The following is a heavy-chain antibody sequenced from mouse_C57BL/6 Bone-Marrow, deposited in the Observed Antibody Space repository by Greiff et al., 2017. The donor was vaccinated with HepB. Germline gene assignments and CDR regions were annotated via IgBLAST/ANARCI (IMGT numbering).Heavy chain of an antibody. CDR3: ARGYYDYGY. CDR1: GYSFTSGYY. Sequence: EVQLQQSGPGLVKPSQSLSLTCSVTGYSFTSGYYWNCLRQFPGNKLEWMGYISYDGSNNYNPSLKNRISITRDTSKNQFFLKLNSLTTEDTATYYCARGYYDYGYWGQGTTLTVSS. V-gene: IGHV3-6*01. CDR2: ISYDGSN. D-gene: IGHD2-4*01. J-gene: IGHJ2*01.